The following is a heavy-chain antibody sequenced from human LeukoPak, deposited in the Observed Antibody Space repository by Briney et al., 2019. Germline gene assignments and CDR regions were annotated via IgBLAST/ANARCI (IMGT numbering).Heavy chain of an antibody. CDR1: GFTLSGYD. V-gene: IGHV3-30*02. CDR3: AKASAIDY. CDR2: IRYDGSNK. Sequence: QPGGSLRLSCAASGFTLSGYDMHWVRQAPGKGLEWVAFIRYDGSNKYYTDSVKGRFTISRDNSKNTLYLQMNSLRPEDTAVYYCAKASAIDYWGQGTLVTVSS. J-gene: IGHJ4*02.